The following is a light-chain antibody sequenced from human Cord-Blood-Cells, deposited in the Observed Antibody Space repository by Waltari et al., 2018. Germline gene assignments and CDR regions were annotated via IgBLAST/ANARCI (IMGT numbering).Light chain of an antibody. Sequence: EVVITQSPATLSVSPGERATLSCRASQSVSSNLAWYQQKPGQAPRLLSYGASTRATGIPARFSGSGSGTEFTLTISSLQSEDFAVYYCQQYNNWWTFGQGTKVEIK. CDR1: QSVSSN. J-gene: IGKJ1*01. CDR2: GAS. V-gene: IGKV3-15*01. CDR3: QQYNNWWT.